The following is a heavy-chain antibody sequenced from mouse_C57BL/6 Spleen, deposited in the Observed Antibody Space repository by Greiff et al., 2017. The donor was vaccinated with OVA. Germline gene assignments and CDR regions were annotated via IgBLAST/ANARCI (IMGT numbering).Heavy chain of an antibody. CDR3: ARQGPYYAMDY. J-gene: IGHJ4*01. Sequence: EVKLVESGGGLVKPGGSLKLSCAASGFTFSDYGMHWVRQAPEKGLEWVAYISSGSSTIYYADTVKGRFTISRDNAKNTLFLQMTSLRSEDTAMYYCARQGPYYAMDYWGQGTSVTVSS. CDR2: ISSGSSTI. V-gene: IGHV5-17*01. CDR1: GFTFSDYG.